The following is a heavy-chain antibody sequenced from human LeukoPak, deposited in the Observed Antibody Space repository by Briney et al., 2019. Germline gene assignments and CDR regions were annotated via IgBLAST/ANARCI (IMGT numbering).Heavy chain of an antibody. D-gene: IGHD3-22*01. Sequence: GGSLRLSYAACGFTFRNYAILWVRQVPGKGLQYVSAIDNKGDSTYYANSVKGRFTISRDNSKNTLSLQMGSLRAEDMGVYYCARAPYYDRSGPSWYGMDVWGQGTTVTVSS. CDR3: ARAPYYDRSGPSWYGMDV. J-gene: IGHJ6*02. CDR2: IDNKGDST. V-gene: IGHV3-64*01. CDR1: GFTFRNYA.